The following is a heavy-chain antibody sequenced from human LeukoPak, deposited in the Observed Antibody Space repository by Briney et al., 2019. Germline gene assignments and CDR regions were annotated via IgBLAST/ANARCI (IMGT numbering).Heavy chain of an antibody. Sequence: GGSLRLSCAASGFTFDDYAMHWVRQAPGKGLEWVSLISWDGGSTYYADSVKGRFTISRDNSKNTLYLQMNSLRAEDTAVYYCAKTFYDYLYAFDIWGQGTMVTVSS. CDR1: GFTFDDYA. J-gene: IGHJ3*02. CDR2: ISWDGGST. CDR3: AKTFYDYLYAFDI. D-gene: IGHD2/OR15-2a*01. V-gene: IGHV3-43D*04.